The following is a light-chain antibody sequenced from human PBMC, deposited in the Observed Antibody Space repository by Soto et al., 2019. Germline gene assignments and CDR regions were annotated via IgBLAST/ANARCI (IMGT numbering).Light chain of an antibody. J-gene: IGKJ4*01. CDR1: QSISSN. CDR3: QMYNNWLGT. Sequence: EIVMTQSPATLSLSPGERATLSCRANQSISSNLAWYQQKPGQTPRLLIYGATTRATGIPARFSGSGSGTDFTLTISSLQSEDFGVYSWQMYNNWLGTFGGGTQVEI. V-gene: IGKV3-15*01. CDR2: GAT.